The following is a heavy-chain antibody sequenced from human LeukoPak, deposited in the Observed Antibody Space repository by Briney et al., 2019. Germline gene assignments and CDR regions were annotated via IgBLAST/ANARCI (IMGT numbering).Heavy chain of an antibody. CDR2: INHSGST. D-gene: IGHD1-1*01. J-gene: IGHJ4*02. Sequence: SETLSLTCAVYGGSFSGYYWSWIRQPPGKGLEWIGEINHSGSTNYNPSLKSRVTISVETSKNQFSLKLSSVTAADTAVYYCATWRTAKTGFDFWGQGTPVTVSP. V-gene: IGHV4-34*01. CDR1: GGSFSGYY. CDR3: ATWRTAKTGFDF.